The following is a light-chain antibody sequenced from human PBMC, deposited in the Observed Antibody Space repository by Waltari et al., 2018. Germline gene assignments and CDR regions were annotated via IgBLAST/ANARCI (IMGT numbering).Light chain of an antibody. CDR3: QSYDITNWV. V-gene: IGLV6-57*04. Sequence: NFMLTQPHSVSESPGKTVTISCTRSGGSIASNHVQWYQQRPGSAPTTVTYEDNLRPSGVPVRFSCSVDSSSNSASLTISGLRTDDEADYYCQSYDITNWVFGGGTKLTVL. CDR2: EDN. CDR1: GGSIASNH. J-gene: IGLJ3*02.